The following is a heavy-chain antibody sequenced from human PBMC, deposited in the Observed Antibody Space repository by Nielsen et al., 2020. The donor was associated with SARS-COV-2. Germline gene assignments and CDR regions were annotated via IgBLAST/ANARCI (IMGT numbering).Heavy chain of an antibody. D-gene: IGHD2-2*01. CDR3: ARERGDIVVVPAAERYYYYGMDV. Sequence: GESLKISCAASGFTFSDYYMSWIRQAPGKGLEWVSYISSSGSTIYYADSVKGRFTISRDNAKNSLYLQMNSLRAEDTAVYYCARERGDIVVVPAAERYYYYGMDVWGQGTTVTVSS. CDR1: GFTFSDYY. V-gene: IGHV3-11*01. CDR2: ISSSGSTI. J-gene: IGHJ6*02.